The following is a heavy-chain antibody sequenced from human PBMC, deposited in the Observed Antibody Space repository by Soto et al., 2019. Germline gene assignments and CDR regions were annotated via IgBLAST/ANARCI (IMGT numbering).Heavy chain of an antibody. CDR1: GGSISSYY. Sequence: ETLSLTCTVSGGSISSYYWSWIRQPPGKGLEWIGYIYYSGSTNYNPSLKSRVTISVDTSKNQFSLKLSSVTAADTAVYYCARRVDYVWGSYRYSPYFDYWGQGTLVTVSS. D-gene: IGHD3-16*02. J-gene: IGHJ4*02. V-gene: IGHV4-59*08. CDR2: IYYSGST. CDR3: ARRVDYVWGSYRYSPYFDY.